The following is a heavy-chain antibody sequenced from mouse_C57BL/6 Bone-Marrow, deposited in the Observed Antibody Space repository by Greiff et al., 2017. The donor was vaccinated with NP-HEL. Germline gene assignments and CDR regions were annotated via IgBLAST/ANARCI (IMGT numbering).Heavy chain of an antibody. D-gene: IGHD1-1*01. V-gene: IGHV5-4*01. CDR2: ISYGGSYT. Sequence: DVQLVESGGGLVKPGGSLKLSCAASGFTFSSYAMSWVRQTPEKRLEWVATISYGGSYTYYPDNVKGRFTISRDNAKNNLYLQMSHLKSEDTAMYYCARDNHYYGSSYDAMDYWGQGTSVTVSS. CDR3: ARDNHYYGSSYDAMDY. J-gene: IGHJ4*01. CDR1: GFTFSSYA.